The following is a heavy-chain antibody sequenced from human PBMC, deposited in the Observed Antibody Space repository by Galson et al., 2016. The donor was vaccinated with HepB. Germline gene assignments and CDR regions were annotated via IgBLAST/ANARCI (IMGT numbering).Heavy chain of an antibody. J-gene: IGHJ2*01. V-gene: IGHV4-59*01. D-gene: IGHD3-10*01. CDR2: IYYGGST. Sequence: ETLSLTCTVSGGSISTYYWNWIRQPPGKGLEWIGYIYYGGSTNYNPSLKSRVTLSVDTSKNQFSLKLTSVTAADTAVYYCARDSAGSFDLWGRGTLVTVSS. CDR1: GGSISTYY. CDR3: ARDSAGSFDL.